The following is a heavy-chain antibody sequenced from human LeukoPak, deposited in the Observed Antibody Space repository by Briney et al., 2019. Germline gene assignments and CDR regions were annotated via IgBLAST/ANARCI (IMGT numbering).Heavy chain of an antibody. J-gene: IGHJ4*02. CDR1: GGSISSYY. Sequence: SETLSLTCTVSGGSISSYYWSWIRQPPGKGLEWIGYIYYSGSTNYNPSLKSRVTISVDTSKNQFSLKLSSVTAADTAVYYCARGGVLWSGYFLDYWGQGTLVTVSS. CDR2: IYYSGST. CDR3: ARGGVLWSGYFLDY. D-gene: IGHD3-3*01. V-gene: IGHV4-59*01.